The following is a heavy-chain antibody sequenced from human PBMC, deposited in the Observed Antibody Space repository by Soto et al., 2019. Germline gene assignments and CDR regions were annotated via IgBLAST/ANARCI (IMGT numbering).Heavy chain of an antibody. D-gene: IGHD3-10*01. CDR3: AKDLGSGKPYYSYAMDV. Sequence: QVQLVESGGGVVQPGRSLRLSCAASGFIFSKYGMHWVRQAPGKGLERVAVISYEGSNNYYAESVKGRFIISRDKPDNTLYLQMTSLRTEDTALYYCAKDLGSGKPYYSYAMDVWGQGTTVTVSS. CDR1: GFIFSKYG. J-gene: IGHJ6*02. V-gene: IGHV3-30*18. CDR2: ISYEGSNN.